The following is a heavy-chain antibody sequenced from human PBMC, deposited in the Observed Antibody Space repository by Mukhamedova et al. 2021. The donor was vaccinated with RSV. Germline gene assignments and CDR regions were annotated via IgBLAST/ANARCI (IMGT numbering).Heavy chain of an antibody. CDR2: IKQDGSEK. Sequence: GLEWVANIKQDGSEKYYVDSVKGRFNISRDNAKNSLYLQMNSLRAEDTAVYYCARGTQWYYYYGMDVWGQGTTVTVSS. D-gene: IGHD6-19*01. J-gene: IGHJ6*02. V-gene: IGHV3-7*03. CDR3: ARGTQWYYYYGMDV.